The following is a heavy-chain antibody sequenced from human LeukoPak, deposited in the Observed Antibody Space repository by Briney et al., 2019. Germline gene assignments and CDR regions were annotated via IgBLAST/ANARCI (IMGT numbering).Heavy chain of an antibody. Sequence: GGSLRLSCAASGFTFSSYAMHWVRQAPGKGLEYVSAISSNGGSTYYANSVKGRFTISRDNSKNTLYLQMGSLRAEDMAVYYCARDARITMVRGVKGLVDYWGQGTLVTVSS. CDR2: ISSNGGST. D-gene: IGHD3-10*01. CDR3: ARDARITMVRGVKGLVDY. J-gene: IGHJ4*02. V-gene: IGHV3-64*01. CDR1: GFTFSSYA.